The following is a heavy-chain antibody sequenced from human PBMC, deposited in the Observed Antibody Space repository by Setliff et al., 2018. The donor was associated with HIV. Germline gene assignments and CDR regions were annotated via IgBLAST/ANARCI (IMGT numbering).Heavy chain of an antibody. CDR2: INHSGST. CDR1: GGSFSGYY. J-gene: IGHJ4*02. Sequence: SETLSLTCAVYGGSFSGYYWSWIRQPPGKGLEWIGEINHSGSTNYNPSLKSRVTISVDTSKNQFSLKLSSVTAADTAVYYCARAFYGDRFYFDYWGQGTLVTVS. V-gene: IGHV4-34*01. CDR3: ARAFYGDRFYFDY. D-gene: IGHD4-17*01.